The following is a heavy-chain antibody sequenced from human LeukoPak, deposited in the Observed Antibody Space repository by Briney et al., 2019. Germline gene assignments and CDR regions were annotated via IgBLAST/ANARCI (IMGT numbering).Heavy chain of an antibody. V-gene: IGHV1-8*03. D-gene: IGHD6-19*01. CDR3: ARATKSPLAGTYRNWFDP. CDR2: MNPNSGNT. Sequence: GASVKVSCKASGYTFTSYDINWVRQATGQGLEWMGWMNPNSGNTGYAQKFQGRVTITRNTSISTAYMELSSLRSEDTAVYYCARATKSPLAGTYRNWFDPWGQGTLVTVSS. CDR1: GYTFTSYD. J-gene: IGHJ5*02.